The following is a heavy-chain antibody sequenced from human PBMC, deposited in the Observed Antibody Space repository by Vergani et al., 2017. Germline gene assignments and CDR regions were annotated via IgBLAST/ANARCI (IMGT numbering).Heavy chain of an antibody. CDR3: ATGCRRSTSCYSSDAFDI. CDR1: GFTFDDYA. CDR2: ISWNSGSI. J-gene: IGHJ3*02. D-gene: IGHD2-2*01. V-gene: IGHV3-9*01. Sequence: EVQLVESGGGLVQPGRSLRLSCAASGFTFDDYAMHWVRQAPGKGLEWVSGISWNSGSIGYADSVKGRFTISRDNAKNSLYLQMNSLRAEDTALYYCATGCRRSTSCYSSDAFDIWGQGTMVTVSS.